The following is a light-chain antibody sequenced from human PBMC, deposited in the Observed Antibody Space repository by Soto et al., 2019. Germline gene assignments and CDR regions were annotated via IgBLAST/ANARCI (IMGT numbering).Light chain of an antibody. CDR3: LQKYFYPFT. CDR1: QDISSA. V-gene: IGKV1-9*01. J-gene: IGKJ3*01. CDR2: AAS. Sequence: DIQLTHSPSFLSASVGDRVTITCRASQDISSALAWYQQKPGRAPKVLIHAASTLQSGVPSRFSGSGSGTEFTLTISSLQPEDFATYYCLQKYFYPFTFGPGTKVDIK.